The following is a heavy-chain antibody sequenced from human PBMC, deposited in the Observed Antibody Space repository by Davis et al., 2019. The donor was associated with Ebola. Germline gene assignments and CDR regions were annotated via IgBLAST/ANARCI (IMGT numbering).Heavy chain of an antibody. J-gene: IGHJ4*02. CDR1: GGSISNSGSY. CDR3: ARGLFDDYGDYVPFDY. Sequence: MPSETLSLTCAVSGGSISNSGSYWGWIRQPPGKGLEWIASIHYSGSTYYNPSLKSRVTISVDTSKNQFSLKLSSVTAADTAVYYCARGLFDDYGDYVPFDYWGQGTLVTVSS. CDR2: IHYSGST. D-gene: IGHD4-17*01. V-gene: IGHV4-39*07.